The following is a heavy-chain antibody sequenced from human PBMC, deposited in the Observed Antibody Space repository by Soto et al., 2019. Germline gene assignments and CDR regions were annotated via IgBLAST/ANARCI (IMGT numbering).Heavy chain of an antibody. J-gene: IGHJ5*02. CDR1: GGSIGSSSYY. D-gene: IGHD3-9*01. Sequence: SETLSLTCTVSGGSIGSSSYYWGWIRQPPGKGLEWIGSIYYSGSTYYNPSLKSRVTISVDTSKNQFSLKLSSVTAADTAVYYCARSPISDILTGYYVNWFDPWGQGTLVTVSS. V-gene: IGHV4-39*01. CDR2: IYYSGST. CDR3: ARSPISDILTGYYVNWFDP.